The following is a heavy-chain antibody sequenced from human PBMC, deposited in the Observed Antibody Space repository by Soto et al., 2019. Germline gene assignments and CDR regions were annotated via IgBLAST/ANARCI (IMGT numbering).Heavy chain of an antibody. D-gene: IGHD6-13*01. CDR1: GGSISSYY. J-gene: IGHJ3*02. CDR2: IYYSGST. V-gene: IGHV4-59*01. CDR3: ARDIWGIAAAGRGVGAFDI. Sequence: SETLSLTCTVSGGSISSYYWSWIRQPPGKGLEWIGYIYYSGSTNYNPSLKSRVTISVDTSKNQFSLKMSSVTAADTAVYFCARDIWGIAAAGRGVGAFDIWGQGTMVTVSS.